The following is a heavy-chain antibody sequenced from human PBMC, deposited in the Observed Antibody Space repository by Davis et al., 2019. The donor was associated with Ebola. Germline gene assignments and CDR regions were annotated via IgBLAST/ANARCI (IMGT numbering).Heavy chain of an antibody. J-gene: IGHJ6*03. Sequence: PSETLSLTCAVYGGSFSGYYWSWIRQPPGTGLEWIGEINHSGSTNYNPSLKSRVTISVDTSKNQFSLKLSSVTAADTAVYYCARGSPQLGSVRGIIIRNYYMDVWGKGTTVTVSS. V-gene: IGHV4-34*01. D-gene: IGHD3-10*01. CDR1: GGSFSGYY. CDR2: INHSGST. CDR3: ARGSPQLGSVRGIIIRNYYMDV.